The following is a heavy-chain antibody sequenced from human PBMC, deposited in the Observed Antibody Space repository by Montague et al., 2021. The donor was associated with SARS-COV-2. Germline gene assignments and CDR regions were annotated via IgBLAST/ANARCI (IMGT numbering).Heavy chain of an antibody. J-gene: IGHJ4*02. CDR3: ARGHLSVSMFVVVFTSASYYFDY. Sequence: SETLSLTCGVYGGSFGDDHWSWIRQPPGKGLEWIGDIKQSGSTNYNPSLKSRVTISVDTSKNQFSLKLTSVTAADTAVYFCARGHLSVSMFVVVFTSASYYFDYWGQGAQVAVSS. D-gene: IGHD2-2*01. V-gene: IGHV4-34*01. CDR2: IKQSGST. CDR1: GGSFGDDH.